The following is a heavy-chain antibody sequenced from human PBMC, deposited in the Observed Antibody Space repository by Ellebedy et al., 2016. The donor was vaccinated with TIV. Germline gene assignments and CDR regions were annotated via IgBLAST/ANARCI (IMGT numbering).Heavy chain of an antibody. V-gene: IGHV4-4*07. J-gene: IGHJ6*02. CDR1: GGSSSTDY. CDR2: VYPSGST. Sequence: MPSETLSLTCTVSGGSSSTDYWSWIRQPAGKGLEWIGRVYPSGSTNYNPSLKSRVTMSADTSKSQFSLKLSSVTAADTAVYYCARDQANTYYGMDVWGQGTTVTVSS. D-gene: IGHD2-8*01. CDR3: ARDQANTYYGMDV.